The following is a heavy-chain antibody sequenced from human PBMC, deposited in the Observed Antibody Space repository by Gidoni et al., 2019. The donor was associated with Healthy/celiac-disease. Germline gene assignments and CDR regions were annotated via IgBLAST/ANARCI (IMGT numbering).Heavy chain of an antibody. V-gene: IGHV3-23*01. J-gene: IGHJ4*02. CDR2: ISGSGGST. CDR3: AKVGYELRFLEWLSYFDY. Sequence: EVQLLESGGGLVQPGGSLRLSCAASGFTFRRYAMSWVLQAPGKGLEWVSAISGSGGSTYYADSVKGRFTISRDNSKNTLYLQMNSLRAEDTAVYYCAKVGYELRFLEWLSYFDYWGQGTLVTVSS. D-gene: IGHD3-3*01. CDR1: GFTFRRYA.